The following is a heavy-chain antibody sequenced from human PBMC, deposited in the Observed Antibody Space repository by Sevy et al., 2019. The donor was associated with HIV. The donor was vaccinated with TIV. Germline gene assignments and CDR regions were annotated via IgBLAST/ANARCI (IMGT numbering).Heavy chain of an antibody. V-gene: IGHV3-48*02. J-gene: IGHJ3*02. D-gene: IGHD3-22*01. CDR3: AREKYYYDSSDAFDI. Sequence: GGSLRLSCAASGFSLSSYSMNWVRQAPGKGLEWVSYISSSSSTIYYADSVKGRFTISRDNAKNSLYLQMNSLRDEDTAVYYCAREKYYYDSSDAFDIWGQGTMVTVSS. CDR2: ISSSSSTI. CDR1: GFSLSSYS.